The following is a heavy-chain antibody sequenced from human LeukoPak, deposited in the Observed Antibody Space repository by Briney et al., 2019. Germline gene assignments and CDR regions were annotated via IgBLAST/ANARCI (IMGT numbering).Heavy chain of an antibody. CDR2: IYYSGST. Sequence: SETLSLTCTVSGGSINSSSYYWGWIRQPPGKGLEWIGSIYYSGSTYYNPSLKSRVTISVDTSKNQFSLKLSSVTAADTAVYYCARHTYYDFWSGSGPRWDYWGQGTLVTVSS. D-gene: IGHD3-3*01. V-gene: IGHV4-39*01. CDR1: GGSINSSSYY. CDR3: ARHTYYDFWSGSGPRWDY. J-gene: IGHJ4*02.